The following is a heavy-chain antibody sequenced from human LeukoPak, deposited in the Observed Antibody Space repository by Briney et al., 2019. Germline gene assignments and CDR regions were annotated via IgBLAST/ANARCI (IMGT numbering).Heavy chain of an antibody. CDR1: GGAFSGHY. CDR3: ARGRTGAAALDF. CDR2: STHSGST. V-gene: IGHV4-34*01. D-gene: IGHD2-2*01. J-gene: IGHJ4*02. Sequence: SETLSLTSAEYGGAFSGHYGTWIRQPPGKELKWIGESTHSGSTNYNPSLKSRVTISVDTSKSQFSLKLTSMTAADTAVYYCARGRTGAAALDFWGPGTLVTVSS.